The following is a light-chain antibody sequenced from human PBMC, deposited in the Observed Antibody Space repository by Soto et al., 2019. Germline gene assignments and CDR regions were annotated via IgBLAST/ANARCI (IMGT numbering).Light chain of an antibody. V-gene: IGKV1-8*01. CDR3: QQYYSYPRIT. J-gene: IGKJ5*01. CDR2: AAS. Sequence: AIMMTQSPSSFSASPGDRVTITCRASQGISSYLAWYQQKPGKAPKLLIYAASTLQSGVPSRFSGSGSGTDFTLTISCLQSEDFATYYCQQYYSYPRITFGQGTRLEIK. CDR1: QGISSY.